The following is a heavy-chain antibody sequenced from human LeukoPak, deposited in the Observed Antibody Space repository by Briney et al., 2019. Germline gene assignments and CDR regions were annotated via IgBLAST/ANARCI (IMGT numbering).Heavy chain of an antibody. CDR1: GFTFSSYA. V-gene: IGHV3-23*01. CDR2: ISGSGGST. J-gene: IGHJ4*02. D-gene: IGHD3-22*01. CDR3: AKGSYYYDSSGYYLGDFDY. Sequence: GGSLRLSCAASGFTFSSYAMSWVRQAPGKGLGWVSAISGSGGSTYYADSVKGRFTISRDNSKNTLYLQMNSLRAEDTAVYYCAKGSYYYDSSGYYLGDFDYWGQGTLVTVSS.